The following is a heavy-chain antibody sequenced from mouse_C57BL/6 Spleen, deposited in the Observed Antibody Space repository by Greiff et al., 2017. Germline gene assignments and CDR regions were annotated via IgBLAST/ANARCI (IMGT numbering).Heavy chain of an antibody. CDR1: GYTFTSYW. Sequence: QVQLQQPGTELVKPGASVKLSCKASGYTFTSYWMHWVKQRPGQGLEWIGKINPSNGGTNYNEKFKSKATLTVDKSSSTAYMQLSSLTSEDSAVYYCARSGYYGSSLYYFDYWGQGTTLTVSS. J-gene: IGHJ2*01. CDR2: INPSNGGT. D-gene: IGHD1-1*01. CDR3: ARSGYYGSSLYYFDY. V-gene: IGHV1-53*01.